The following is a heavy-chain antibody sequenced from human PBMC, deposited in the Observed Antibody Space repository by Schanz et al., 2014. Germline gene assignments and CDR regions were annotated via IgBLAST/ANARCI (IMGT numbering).Heavy chain of an antibody. CDR2: IPWNGAAI. Sequence: EVQVVESGGGLVQPGGFLRLSCTASGFNSDDYVMHRVRQAPGKCLELFPNIPWNGAAIGYAGSVRGRFAISRDSAKNSLYLQMNSLRPEDTALYYCAKGSRSGCKVMDVWGKGTTVTVSS. D-gene: IGHD2-8*01. J-gene: IGHJ6*03. V-gene: IGHV3-9*02. CDR3: AKGSRSGCKVMDV. CDR1: GFNSDDYV.